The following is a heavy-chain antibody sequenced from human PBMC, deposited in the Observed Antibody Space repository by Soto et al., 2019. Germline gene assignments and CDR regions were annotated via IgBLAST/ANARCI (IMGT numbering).Heavy chain of an antibody. CDR3: ARGYYDYVWGSPYGMDV. Sequence: NPGGSLRLSCAASGFTFSSYSMNWVRQAPGKXLEWVSSISSSSSYIYYADSVKGRFTISRDNAKNSLYLQMNSLRAEDTAVYYCARGYYDYVWGSPYGMDVWGQGTTVTVSS. CDR1: GFTFSSYS. V-gene: IGHV3-21*01. J-gene: IGHJ6*02. CDR2: ISSSSSYI. D-gene: IGHD3-16*01.